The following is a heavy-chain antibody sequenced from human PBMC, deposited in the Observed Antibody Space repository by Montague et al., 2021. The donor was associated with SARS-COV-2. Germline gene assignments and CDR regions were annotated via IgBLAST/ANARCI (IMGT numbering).Heavy chain of an antibody. CDR1: GSSLTTGGMC. J-gene: IGHJ4*02. D-gene: IGHD3-10*01. CDR2: VDWDDDK. Sequence: PALVKPTQTLTLTCTFSGSSLTTGGMCVTWIRQPPGKALEWLAVVDWDDDKYYTSSLETRLAISKDTSRNQVVLTMTNMDPMDTGTYYCARIHGGTSGSFDYWGPGILVTVSS. CDR3: ARIHGGTSGSFDY. V-gene: IGHV2-70*01.